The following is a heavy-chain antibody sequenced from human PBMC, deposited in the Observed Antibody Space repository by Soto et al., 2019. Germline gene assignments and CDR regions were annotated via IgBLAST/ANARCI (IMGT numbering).Heavy chain of an antibody. CDR1: GFTFSSYE. Sequence: PGGSLRLSCAASGFTFSSYEMNWVRQAPGKGLEWVSYISSSGSTIYYADSVKGRFTISRDNAKNSLYLQMNSLRAEDTAVYYCARVNPIFPRGQWELQPNDAFDIWGQGTMVTVS. CDR3: ARVNPIFPRGQWELQPNDAFDI. J-gene: IGHJ3*02. D-gene: IGHD1-26*01. V-gene: IGHV3-48*03. CDR2: ISSSGSTI.